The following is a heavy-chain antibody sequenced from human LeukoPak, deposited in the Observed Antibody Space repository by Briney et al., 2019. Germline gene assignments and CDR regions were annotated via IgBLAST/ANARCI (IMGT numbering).Heavy chain of an antibody. Sequence: SETLSLICTVSGGFVSSYYWSSIRQPPGKGLEWIGYIYYTGNTNYNPSLKSRVTISIDTSKNQFSLKMRSATAADTAVYYCAREAVSTRVFDYWGQGSLVTVSS. D-gene: IGHD5/OR15-5a*01. CDR3: AREAVSTRVFDY. V-gene: IGHV4-59*02. CDR1: GGFVSSYY. CDR2: IYYTGNT. J-gene: IGHJ4*02.